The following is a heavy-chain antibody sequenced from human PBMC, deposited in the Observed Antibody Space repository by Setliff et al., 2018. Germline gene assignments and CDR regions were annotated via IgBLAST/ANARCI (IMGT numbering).Heavy chain of an antibody. Sequence: GASVKVSCKASGYSFSTYAMHWVRQAPGQRLEWMGWINGGNGNTKYSQKFQGRITITRDTSASTAYMEMSSLRSEDTAVYYCARDRDSSGYPYYFDYWGQGTLVTVS. CDR2: INGGNGNT. D-gene: IGHD3-22*01. CDR1: GYSFSTYA. V-gene: IGHV1-3*01. CDR3: ARDRDSSGYPYYFDY. J-gene: IGHJ4*02.